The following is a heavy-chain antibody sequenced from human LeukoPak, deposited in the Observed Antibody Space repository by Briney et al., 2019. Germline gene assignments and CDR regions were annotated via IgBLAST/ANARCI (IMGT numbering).Heavy chain of an antibody. CDR2: IYYSGST. CDR1: GGSISSYY. Sequence: PSETLSLTCTVSGGSISSYYWSWIRQPPGKGLEWIAYIYYSGSTNYNPSLKSRVTISVDTSKNQFSLKLSSVTAADTAVYYCARAYAGYTFDYWGQGTLVTVSS. CDR3: ARAYAGYTFDY. D-gene: IGHD5-24*01. J-gene: IGHJ4*02. V-gene: IGHV4-59*12.